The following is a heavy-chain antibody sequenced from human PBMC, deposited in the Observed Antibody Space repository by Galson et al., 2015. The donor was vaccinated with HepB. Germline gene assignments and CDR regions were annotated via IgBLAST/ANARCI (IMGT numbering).Heavy chain of an antibody. V-gene: IGHV3-30-3*01. CDR2: ISYDGSNK. J-gene: IGHJ6*02. CDR3: ARVGGIAAAGSPLYYYYYGMDV. D-gene: IGHD6-13*01. CDR1: GFAFSSYA. Sequence: SLRLSCAASGFAFSSYATHWVRQAPGKGLEWVAVISYDGSNKYYADSVKGRFTISRDNSKNTLYLQMNSLRAEDTAVYYCARVGGIAAAGSPLYYYYYGMDVWGQGTTVTVSS.